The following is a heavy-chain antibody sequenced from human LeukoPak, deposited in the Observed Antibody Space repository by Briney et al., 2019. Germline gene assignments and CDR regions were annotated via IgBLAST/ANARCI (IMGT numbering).Heavy chain of an antibody. CDR3: ARDRSGWYDS. Sequence: GRSLRLSCAASGFIVSSNYMSWVRQAPGKGLEWVSVIYSGGSTYYADSVKGRFTISRDTSKNTLYLQMNSLRAEDTAVYYCARDRSGWYDSWGQGTLVTVSS. J-gene: IGHJ5*01. D-gene: IGHD3-3*01. CDR1: GFIVSSNY. CDR2: IYSGGST. V-gene: IGHV3-53*01.